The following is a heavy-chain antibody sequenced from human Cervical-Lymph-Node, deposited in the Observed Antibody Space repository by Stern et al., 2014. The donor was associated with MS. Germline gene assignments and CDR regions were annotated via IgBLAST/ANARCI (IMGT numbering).Heavy chain of an antibody. Sequence: QVQLVESGGGLVQPGGSLRLSCAASGFTFSDYYMAWVRQAPGKGLEWISYISSGGSVILYSDSVKGRFTFSRDNAKNLLFLEMSNLRDEDTAVYYCARTGGTTMTVYFDFWGQGALVTVSS. J-gene: IGHJ4*02. CDR1: GFTFSDYY. V-gene: IGHV3-11*01. CDR3: ARTGGTTMTVYFDF. D-gene: IGHD4-17*01. CDR2: ISSGGSVI.